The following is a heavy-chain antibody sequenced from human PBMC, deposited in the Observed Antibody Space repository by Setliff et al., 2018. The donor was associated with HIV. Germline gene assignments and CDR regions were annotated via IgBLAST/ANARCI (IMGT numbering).Heavy chain of an antibody. V-gene: IGHV3-11*01. D-gene: IGHD2-21*02. CDR3: ARGLVVVTAIQSIRAPIDY. CDR1: GFTFSDYY. J-gene: IGHJ4*02. Sequence: GGSLRLSCVASGFTFSDYYMTWIRQAPGKGLEWAAYISATGHTIYYADSVKGRFTISRDNAKNSLFLQMNSLRAEDTALYYCARGLVVVTAIQSIRAPIDYWGQGTLVTVSS. CDR2: ISATGHTI.